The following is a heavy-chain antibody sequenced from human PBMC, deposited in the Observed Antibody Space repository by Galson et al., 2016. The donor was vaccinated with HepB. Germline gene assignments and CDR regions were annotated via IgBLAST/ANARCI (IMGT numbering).Heavy chain of an antibody. J-gene: IGHJ4*02. Sequence: SLRLSCAASRFTFSSYAMSWVRQAPGKGLEWVSAISGSGGNTYYADSVKGRFTISRDNSKNTLYLQMNSLRAEDTAVYYCATPRGYSYGYWDDTTTDYWGQGTLVTVSS. CDR1: RFTFSSYA. CDR2: ISGSGGNT. CDR3: ATPRGYSYGYWDDTTTDY. D-gene: IGHD5-18*01. V-gene: IGHV3-23*01.